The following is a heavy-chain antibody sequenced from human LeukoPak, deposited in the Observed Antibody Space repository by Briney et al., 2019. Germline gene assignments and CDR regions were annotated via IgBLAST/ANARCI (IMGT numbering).Heavy chain of an antibody. Sequence: SETLSLTCTVYGDSISSYYWSWIRQPPGKGLEWIGYIYYSGSTNYNPSLKSRVTISVDTSKNQFSLKLSSVTAADTAVYYCARGVAVAGTGFDYWGQGTLVTVSS. CDR2: IYYSGST. J-gene: IGHJ4*02. V-gene: IGHV4-59*01. D-gene: IGHD6-19*01. CDR1: GDSISSYY. CDR3: ARGVAVAGTGFDY.